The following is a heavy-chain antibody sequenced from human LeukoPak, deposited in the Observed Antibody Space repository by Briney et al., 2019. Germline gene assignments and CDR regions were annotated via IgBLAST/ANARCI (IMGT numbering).Heavy chain of an antibody. CDR2: IYTSGTT. J-gene: IGHJ4*02. CDR3: ARQYGSSSFFDY. CDR1: GGSINNYY. Sequence: SETLSLTCTVSGGSINNYYRSWIRHPPGKGLEWIGYIYTSGTTNYNPSLKSRVTISVDTSKDQFSLRLSSVTAADTAVYYCARQYGSSSFFDYWGQGTLVTVPS. D-gene: IGHD6-6*01. V-gene: IGHV4-4*09.